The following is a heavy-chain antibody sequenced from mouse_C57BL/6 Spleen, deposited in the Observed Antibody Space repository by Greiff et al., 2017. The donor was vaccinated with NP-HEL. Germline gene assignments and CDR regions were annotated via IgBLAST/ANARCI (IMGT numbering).Heavy chain of an antibody. D-gene: IGHD1-1*01. CDR1: GYTFISYW. J-gene: IGHJ1*03. V-gene: IGHV1-69*01. Sequence: QVQLQQPGAELVMPGASVKLSCKASGYTFISYWMHWVKQRPGQGLEWIGEIDPSDSYTNYNQKFKGKSTLTVDKSSSTAYMQLSSLTSEDSAVYYCARRDYYGGRYFDVWGTGTTVTVSS. CDR2: IDPSDSYT. CDR3: ARRDYYGGRYFDV.